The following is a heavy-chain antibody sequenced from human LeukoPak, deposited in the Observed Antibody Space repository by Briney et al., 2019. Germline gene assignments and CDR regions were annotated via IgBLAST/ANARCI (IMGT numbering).Heavy chain of an antibody. Sequence: ASVKVSCKASGYTFTGYYMHWVRQAPGHGLEWMGWINPNSGGTNYAQKFQGRVTMTRDTSISTAYMELSRLRSDDTAVYYCARGPDSSGYYYGAFDIWGQGTMVTVSS. D-gene: IGHD3-22*01. J-gene: IGHJ3*02. V-gene: IGHV1-2*02. CDR2: INPNSGGT. CDR3: ARGPDSSGYYYGAFDI. CDR1: GYTFTGYY.